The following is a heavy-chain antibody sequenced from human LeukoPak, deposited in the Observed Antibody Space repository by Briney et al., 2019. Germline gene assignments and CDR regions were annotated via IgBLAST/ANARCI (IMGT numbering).Heavy chain of an antibody. J-gene: IGHJ5*02. V-gene: IGHV4-59*01. CDR1: GGSISSYY. D-gene: IGHD3-3*01. CDR2: IFYSGST. Sequence: NPSETLSLTCTVSGGSISSYYWSWIRQPPGKGLEWIGYIFYSGSTNYNPSLKSRVTISVDTSKNQFSLKLSSVTAADTAVYYCARGTCTVQSYYDFWSGYPEPNWFDPWGQGTLVTVSS. CDR3: ARGTCTVQSYYDFWSGYPEPNWFDP.